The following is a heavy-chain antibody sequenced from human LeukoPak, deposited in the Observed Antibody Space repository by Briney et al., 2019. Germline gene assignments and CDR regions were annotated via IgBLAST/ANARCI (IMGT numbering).Heavy chain of an antibody. Sequence: SETLSLTCTISGGSITSYHWSWIRQPPGKGLEWIGYIYYSGSTNYNPSLKSRVTISVDTSKNQFSLNLRSVTAADTAVYCCARGSRDGYNHFDYWGQGTLVTVSS. J-gene: IGHJ4*02. D-gene: IGHD5-24*01. CDR3: ARGSRDGYNHFDY. CDR1: GGSITSYH. CDR2: IYYSGST. V-gene: IGHV4-59*01.